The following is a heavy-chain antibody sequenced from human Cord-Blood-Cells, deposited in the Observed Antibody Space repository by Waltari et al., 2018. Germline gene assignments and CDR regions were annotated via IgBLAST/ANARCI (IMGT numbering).Heavy chain of an antibody. Sequence: VPETPGKGLEWVSYISSSGSTIYYADSLKGRFTISRDNAKNSLYLQMNSLRAEDTAVYYCARDDSSSWYYFDYWGQGTLVTVSS. CDR3: ARDDSSSWYYFDY. V-gene: IGHV3-48*03. J-gene: IGHJ4*02. D-gene: IGHD6-13*01. CDR2: ISSSGSTI.